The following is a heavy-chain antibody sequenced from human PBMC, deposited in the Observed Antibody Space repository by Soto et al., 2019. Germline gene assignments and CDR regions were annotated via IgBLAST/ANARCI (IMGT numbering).Heavy chain of an antibody. CDR2: IIPIFGTA. Sequence: GASVKVSCKASGGTFSSYAISWVRQAPGQGLEWMGGIIPIFGTANYAQKFQGRVTITADESTSTAYMELSSLRSEDTAVYYCASGYVGGPIGYWGQGTLVTVSS. CDR3: ASGYVGGPIGY. D-gene: IGHD3-16*01. V-gene: IGHV1-69*13. J-gene: IGHJ4*02. CDR1: GGTFSSYA.